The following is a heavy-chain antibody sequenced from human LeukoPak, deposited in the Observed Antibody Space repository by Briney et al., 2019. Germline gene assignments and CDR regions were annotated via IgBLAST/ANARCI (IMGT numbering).Heavy chain of an antibody. CDR1: GGSISSGGYY. J-gene: IGHJ6*02. V-gene: IGHV4-31*03. CDR2: IYYSGST. D-gene: IGHD6-13*01. CDR3: ARDRVAAAGTNGMDV. Sequence: SETLSLTCTVSGGSISSGGYYWSWIRQHPGKGPEWIGYIYYSGSTYYNPSLKSRVTISVDTSKNQFSLKLSSVTAADTAVYYCARDRVAAAGTNGMDVWGQGTTVTVSS.